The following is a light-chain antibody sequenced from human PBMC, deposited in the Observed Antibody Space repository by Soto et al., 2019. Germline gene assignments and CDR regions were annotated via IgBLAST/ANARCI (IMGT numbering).Light chain of an antibody. CDR3: QQYNRYYRKT. V-gene: IGKV1-5*01. Sequence: DIHMTQSPSSLSASVGSRVTIPRGASQSISSWLAWYQQKPGKAPKLLVYDASSLESGVPSRFSGSGSGTEFTLTISSLQPDDFATYYCQQYNRYYRKTFGQGTKVDIK. J-gene: IGKJ1*01. CDR2: DAS. CDR1: QSISSW.